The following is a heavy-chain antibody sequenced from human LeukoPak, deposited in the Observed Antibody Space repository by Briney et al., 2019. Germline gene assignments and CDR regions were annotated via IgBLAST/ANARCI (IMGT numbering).Heavy chain of an antibody. CDR1: GYSISSGYY. J-gene: IGHJ5*02. CDR3: ARGRALDP. V-gene: IGHV4-38-2*02. CDR2: IYHSGST. Sequence: SETLSLTCTVSGYSISSGYYWGWIRQPPGKGLEWIGSIYHSGSTYYNPSLKSRVTISVDASKNQFSLKLSSVTAADTAVYYCARGRALDPWGQGTLVTVSS.